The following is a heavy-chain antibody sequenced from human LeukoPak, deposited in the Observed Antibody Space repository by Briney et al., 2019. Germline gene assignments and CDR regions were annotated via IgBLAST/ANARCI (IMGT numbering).Heavy chain of an antibody. CDR1: GYSISSSNY. D-gene: IGHD3-22*01. V-gene: IGHV4-28*05. CDR2: IYYSGSI. J-gene: IGHJ5*02. Sequence: PSETLSLTCAVSGYSISSSNYWAWIRQPPGKGLEWIGHIYYSGSIYYNPSLKSRVTMSVDTSKNQFSLKLSSVTAADTAVYYCARGGNYYDSSGPWGQGTLVTVSS. CDR3: ARGGNYYDSSGP.